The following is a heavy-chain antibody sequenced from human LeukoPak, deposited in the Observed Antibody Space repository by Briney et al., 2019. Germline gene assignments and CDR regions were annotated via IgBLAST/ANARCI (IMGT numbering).Heavy chain of an antibody. Sequence: ASAKVSCKASGYTFTGYYMHWVRQAPGQGLEWMGWINPNSGGTNYAQKFQGRVTMTRDTSISTAYMELSRLRSDDTAVYYCARNIVGATTRWFDPWGQGTLVTVSS. V-gene: IGHV1-2*02. CDR2: INPNSGGT. CDR1: GYTFTGYY. D-gene: IGHD1-26*01. J-gene: IGHJ5*02. CDR3: ARNIVGATTRWFDP.